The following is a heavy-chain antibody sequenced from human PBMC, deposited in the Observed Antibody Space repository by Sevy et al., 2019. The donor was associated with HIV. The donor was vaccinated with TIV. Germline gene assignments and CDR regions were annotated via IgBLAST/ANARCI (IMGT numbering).Heavy chain of an antibody. CDR3: AKDSVARNLHFDY. CDR2: LRFDGNNK. Sequence: GGSLRLSCAASGFTFSRYGMHWVRQAPGKGLEWVESLRFDGNNKHYVASVMGRFTISRDDSKNTLYLQMNSLGSEDTAVYYCAKDSVARNLHFDYWGQGALVTVSS. CDR1: GFTFSRYG. V-gene: IGHV3-30*02. D-gene: IGHD6-19*01. J-gene: IGHJ4*02.